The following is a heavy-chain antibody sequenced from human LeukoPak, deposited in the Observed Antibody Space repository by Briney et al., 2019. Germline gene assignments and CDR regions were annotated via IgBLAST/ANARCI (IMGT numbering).Heavy chain of an antibody. D-gene: IGHD6-19*01. J-gene: IGHJ4*02. V-gene: IGHV3-7*01. CDR3: ASGGGWVFFN. CDR2: INQDGSEE. CDR1: GFPFSSHW. Sequence: GGSLRLSCAASGFPFSSHWVSWFRQSPGKGLEWVAHINQDGSEEYYVESVKGRFTISRDNARNSQFLQMNSLRTEDTAVYYCASGGGWVFFNWGQGTLVIVSS.